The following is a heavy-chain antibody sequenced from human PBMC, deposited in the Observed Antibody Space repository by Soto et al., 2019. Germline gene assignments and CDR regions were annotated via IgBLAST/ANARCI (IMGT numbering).Heavy chain of an antibody. CDR3: ARGGGSSWYGVDY. D-gene: IGHD6-13*01. CDR1: GGSFSGYY. CDR2: INHSGST. Sequence: TSETLSLTCAVYGGSFSGYYWSWIRQPPGKGLEWIGEINHSGSTNYNPSLKSRVTISVDTSKNQFSLKLSSVTAADTAVYYCARGGGSSWYGVDYWGQGTLVTVSS. V-gene: IGHV4-34*01. J-gene: IGHJ4*02.